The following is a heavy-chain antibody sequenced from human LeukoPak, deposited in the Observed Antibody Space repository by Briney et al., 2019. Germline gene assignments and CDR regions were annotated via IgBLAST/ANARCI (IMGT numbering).Heavy chain of an antibody. V-gene: IGHV3-7*03. CDR2: IKQDGSEK. Sequence: GGSLRLSCAASGFTFSSYWMSWVRQAPGKGLEWVANIKQDGSEKYYVDSVKGRFTIFRDNAKNSLYLQMNSLRAEDTAVYYCARDPGGWEQWLVGYMRAAFDIWGQGTMVTVSS. D-gene: IGHD6-19*01. J-gene: IGHJ3*02. CDR3: ARDPGGWEQWLVGYMRAAFDI. CDR1: GFTFSSYW.